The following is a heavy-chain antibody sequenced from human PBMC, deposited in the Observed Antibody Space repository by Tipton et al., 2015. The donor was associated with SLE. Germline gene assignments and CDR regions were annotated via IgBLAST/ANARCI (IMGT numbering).Heavy chain of an antibody. CDR1: GGSISSSSYY. V-gene: IGHV4-61*02. CDR2: IYTTGST. J-gene: IGHJ6*03. CDR3: ARGGDIVATRGWYYMDV. D-gene: IGHD5-12*01. Sequence: TLSLTCTVSGGSISSSSYYWGWIRQPPGKGLEWIGRIYTTGSTNYNPSLKSRVTISVDTSKNQFSLKLSSVTAADTAVYYCARGGDIVATRGWYYMDVWGKGTTVTVSS.